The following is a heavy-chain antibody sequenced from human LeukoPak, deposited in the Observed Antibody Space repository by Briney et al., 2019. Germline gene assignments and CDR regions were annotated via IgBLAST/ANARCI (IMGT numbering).Heavy chain of an antibody. CDR2: ISYVGDDQ. CDR3: ARRGYFDY. D-gene: IGHD5-12*01. Sequence: GRSLRLSCAASGFTFSSYGIHWVRQAPGKGLEWVAVISYVGDDQFYAESVKGRFTISRDNGKNSLYLQMNSLRDEDTAVYYCARRGYFDYWGQGTLVNVSS. CDR1: GFTFSSYG. V-gene: IGHV3-30*03. J-gene: IGHJ4*02.